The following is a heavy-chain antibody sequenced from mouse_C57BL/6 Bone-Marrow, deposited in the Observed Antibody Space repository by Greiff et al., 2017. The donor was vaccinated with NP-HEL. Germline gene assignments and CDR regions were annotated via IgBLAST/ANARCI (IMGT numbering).Heavy chain of an antibody. J-gene: IGHJ3*01. CDR1: GFTFSSYA. Sequence: EVKVVESGEGLVKPGGSLKLSCAASGFTFSSYAMSWVRQTPEKRLEWVAYISSGGDYIYYADTVKGRFTISRDNARNTLYLQMSRLKSEDTAMYYCTRDRTGFAYWGQGTLVTVSA. D-gene: IGHD2-14*01. CDR3: TRDRTGFAY. V-gene: IGHV5-9-1*02. CDR2: ISSGGDYI.